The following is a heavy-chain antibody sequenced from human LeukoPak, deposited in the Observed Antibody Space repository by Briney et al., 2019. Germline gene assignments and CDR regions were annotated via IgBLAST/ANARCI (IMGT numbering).Heavy chain of an antibody. J-gene: IGHJ3*02. D-gene: IGHD2-2*02. Sequence: GGSLRLSCAASGFTFSSYAMSWVRQAPGKGREWVSAISGSGGSTYYADSVKGRFTISRDNSKNTLYLQMNSLKTEDTAVYYYTRHRPPYCSSTSCYRAFDIWGQGTMVTVSS. CDR2: ISGSGGST. CDR1: GFTFSSYA. CDR3: TRHRPPYCSSTSCYRAFDI. V-gene: IGHV3-23*01.